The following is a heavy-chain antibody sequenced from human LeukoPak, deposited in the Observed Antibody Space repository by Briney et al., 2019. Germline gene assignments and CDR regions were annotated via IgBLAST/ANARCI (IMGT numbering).Heavy chain of an antibody. CDR2: INHSGST. J-gene: IGHJ5*02. CDR3: ARVGYCSSTSCVIGWFDP. CDR1: GGSFSGYY. V-gene: IGHV4-34*01. Sequence: SETLSLTCAVYGGSFSGYYWSWIRQPPGKGLEWIGEINHSGSTNYNPSLKSRVTISVDTSKNQFSLKLSSVTAADTAVYYCARVGYCSSTSCVIGWFDPWGQGTLVTVSS. D-gene: IGHD2-2*01.